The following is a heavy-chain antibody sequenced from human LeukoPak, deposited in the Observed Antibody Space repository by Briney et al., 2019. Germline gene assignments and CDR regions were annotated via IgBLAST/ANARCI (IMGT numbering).Heavy chain of an antibody. CDR2: ISSSGSTI. V-gene: IGHV3-11*04. J-gene: IGHJ6*04. D-gene: IGHD3-10*02. CDR3: AELGITMIGGV. CDR1: GFTFSDHY. Sequence: GGSLRLSCGASGFTFSDHYLDWVRQAPGKGLEWVSYISSSGSTIYYADSVKGRFTISRDNSKNSLYLQMNSLRAEDTAVYYCAELGITMIGGVWGKGTTVTISS.